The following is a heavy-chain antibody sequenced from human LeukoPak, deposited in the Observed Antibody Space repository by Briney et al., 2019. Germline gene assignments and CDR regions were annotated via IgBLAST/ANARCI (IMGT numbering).Heavy chain of an antibody. CDR2: IIPIFGTA. D-gene: IGHD6-13*01. Sequence: SVNVSCKASGGTFSSYAISRVRQAPGQGLEWMGGIIPIFGTANYAQTFQGRVTITADESTSTAYMELSSLRSEDTAVYYCARGGIAAAGTGGWFDPWGQGTLVTVSS. CDR1: GGTFSSYA. J-gene: IGHJ5*02. V-gene: IGHV1-69*13. CDR3: ARGGIAAAGTGGWFDP.